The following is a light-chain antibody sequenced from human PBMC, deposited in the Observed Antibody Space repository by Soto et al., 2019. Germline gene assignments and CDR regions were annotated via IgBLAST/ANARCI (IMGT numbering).Light chain of an antibody. CDR3: QQYDSVPLT. Sequence: DIQMTQSPPSLSTSVGDRVTISCQASQGITNSLNWFQQTPGKAPKVLIYNASNLETRVPSRFSGSGSGTDFTFTISSLQPEDTATYYCQQYDSVPLTFGGGTKVEIK. V-gene: IGKV1-33*01. CDR1: QGITNS. CDR2: NAS. J-gene: IGKJ4*01.